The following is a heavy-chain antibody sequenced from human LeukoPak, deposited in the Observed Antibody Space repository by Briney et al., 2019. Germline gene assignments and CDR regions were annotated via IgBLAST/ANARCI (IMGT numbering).Heavy chain of an antibody. CDR3: ASQPAYNYMDV. CDR2: VYHSGSS. Sequence: PSGTLSLTCAVSGYSITSGYYWGWIRQPPGKGLEWIGSVYHSGSSYYNPSLKSRVTISVDTSRNQFSLKLSSVTAADTAVYYCASQPAYNYMDVWGEGTTVTVSS. CDR1: GYSITSGYY. D-gene: IGHD2-2*01. V-gene: IGHV4-38-2*01. J-gene: IGHJ6*03.